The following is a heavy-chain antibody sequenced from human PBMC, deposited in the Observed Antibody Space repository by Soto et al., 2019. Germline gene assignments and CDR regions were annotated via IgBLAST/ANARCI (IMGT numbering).Heavy chain of an antibody. D-gene: IGHD3-10*01. Sequence: ETLSLTCTVSGGSISSSSYYWGWIRQPPGKGLEWIGSIYYSGSTYYNPSLKSRVTISVDTSKNQFSLKLSSVTAADTAVYYCARLGGSGSYFFDPYYYYGMDVWGQGTTVTVS. V-gene: IGHV4-39*01. CDR3: ARLGGSGSYFFDPYYYYGMDV. J-gene: IGHJ6*02. CDR1: GGSISSSSYY. CDR2: IYYSGST.